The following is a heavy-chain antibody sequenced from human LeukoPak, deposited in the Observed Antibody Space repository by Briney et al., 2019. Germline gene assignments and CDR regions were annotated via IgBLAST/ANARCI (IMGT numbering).Heavy chain of an antibody. V-gene: IGHV4-59*01. CDR3: ARELPSTGNWFDP. Sequence: SGTLSLTCNISGVTITDYYWSWIRLAPRRGLEWVGYMYYSGDSNSNPSLEGGVTMSADTSTNQFSLRLTSVTAADTAIYYCARELPSTGNWFDPWGQGILVTVSS. CDR2: MYYSGDS. J-gene: IGHJ5*02. D-gene: IGHD1-14*01. CDR1: GVTITDYY.